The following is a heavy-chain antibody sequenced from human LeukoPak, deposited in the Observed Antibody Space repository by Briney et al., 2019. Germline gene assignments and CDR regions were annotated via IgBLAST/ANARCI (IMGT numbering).Heavy chain of an antibody. V-gene: IGHV3-15*01. CDR1: GFNISNAW. J-gene: IGHJ1*01. CDR3: TTDRLFFQH. CDR2: LKSEADGGTI. Sequence: GGSLRLSCEALGFNISNAWMSWVRQTPGKGLEWVGRLKSEADGGTIDFAAPVTYRFTISRDDSKNLMHLQLNSLKTGDSGVYFCTTDRLFFQHWGQGTVVTVS. D-gene: IGHD4/OR15-4a*01.